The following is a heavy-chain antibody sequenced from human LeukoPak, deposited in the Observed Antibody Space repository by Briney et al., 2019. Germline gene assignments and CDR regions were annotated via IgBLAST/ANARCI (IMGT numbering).Heavy chain of an antibody. CDR3: ARVPAEGGQAETIDY. CDR2: ISRSSSTI. Sequence: GGSLRLSCAVSGFTFSSYKMNWVRQAPAKVLERDSYISRSSSTIYYADSVRGRFTISRDNAKNSLYLQMYSLRAEDTAVYFCARVPAEGGQAETIDYWGQGTLVTVSS. V-gene: IGHV3-48*01. D-gene: IGHD1-7*01. J-gene: IGHJ4*02. CDR1: GFTFSSYK.